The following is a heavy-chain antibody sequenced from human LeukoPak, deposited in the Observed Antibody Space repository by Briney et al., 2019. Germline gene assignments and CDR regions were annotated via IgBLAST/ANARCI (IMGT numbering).Heavy chain of an antibody. V-gene: IGHV3-21*03. D-gene: IGHD3-22*01. Sequence: GGSLRLSCAASGFTFSSYSMNWVRQAPGKGLEWVSCISSSSSYIYYADSVKGRFTTSRDNAKNSLYLQMNSLKTEDTAVYYCTTPKIYYYDRSGYLPDIWGQGTMVTVSS. CDR3: TTPKIYYYDRSGYLPDI. CDR1: GFTFSSYS. J-gene: IGHJ3*02. CDR2: ISSSSSYI.